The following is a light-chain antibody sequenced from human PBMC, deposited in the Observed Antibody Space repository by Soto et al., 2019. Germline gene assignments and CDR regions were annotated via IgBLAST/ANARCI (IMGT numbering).Light chain of an antibody. V-gene: IGLV2-11*01. J-gene: IGLJ2*01. CDR3: SSYAGSDTLV. CDR2: DVS. Sequence: QSALTQPRSVSGSPGQSVTISCTGTSNDVGGYNFVSWYQQNPGKVPKLFIYDVSRRPSGVPDRFSGSKSGDTASLTISGLQAEDEADYYCSSYAGSDTLVFGGGTKLTVL. CDR1: SNDVGGYNF.